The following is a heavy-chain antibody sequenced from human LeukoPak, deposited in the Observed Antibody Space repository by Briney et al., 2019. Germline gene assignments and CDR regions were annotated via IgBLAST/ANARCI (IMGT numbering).Heavy chain of an antibody. CDR2: IYWDDDK. D-gene: IGHD2-15*01. J-gene: IGHJ4*02. CDR3: AHRKRYCSGGSCYSYFDY. CDR1: GFSLSTSGVG. V-gene: IGHV2-5*02. Sequence: SGPTLVNPTQTLTLTCTFSGFSLSTSGVGVGWIRQPPGKALEWLALIYWDDDKRYSPSLKSRLIITKDTSKNQVVLTMTNMDPVDTATYYRAHRKRYCSGGSCYSYFDYWGQGTLVTVSS.